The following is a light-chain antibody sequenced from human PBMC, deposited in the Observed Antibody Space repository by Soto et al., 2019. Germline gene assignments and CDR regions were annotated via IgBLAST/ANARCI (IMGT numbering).Light chain of an antibody. CDR3: CSHAGSIYD. CDR1: SSDVGNYNY. CDR2: DVS. J-gene: IGLJ1*01. V-gene: IGLV2-11*01. Sequence: QSVLTQPASVSGSPGQSITISCTGTSSDVGNYNYVSWYQQHPGKAPKLMIHDVSKRPSGVPDRFSGSKSGNTASLTISGLQAEDEANYYCCSHAGSIYDFGTGTKVTVL.